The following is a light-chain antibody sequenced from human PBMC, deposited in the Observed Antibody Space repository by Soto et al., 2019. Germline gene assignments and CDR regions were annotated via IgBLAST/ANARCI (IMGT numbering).Light chain of an antibody. CDR2: GAS. CDR3: QQCYTSPYT. V-gene: IGKV3-20*01. Sequence: EIVLTQSPGTLSLSPGERATLSCRASQSFSSSYLAWYQQRPGQAPRLLIYGASSRATGIPDRLSGSGSGTEFTLTISRLEPEDFAVYYCQQCYTSPYTFGQGTKLEIK. CDR1: QSFSSSY. J-gene: IGKJ2*01.